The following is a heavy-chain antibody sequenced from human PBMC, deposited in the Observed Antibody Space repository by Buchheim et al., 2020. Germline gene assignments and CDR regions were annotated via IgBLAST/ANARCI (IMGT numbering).Heavy chain of an antibody. V-gene: IGHV3-48*03. CDR2: ITSSATVT. Sequence: EVQLVESGGGLVQPGGSLRLSCAASGFTFSSYDMNWVRQAPGKGLEWVSYITSSATVTSYAESVKGRATISRDNAKNSLSLQINNLRVEDTAVYYCARDPYRADFWSRSSFHSHDYWGQGTL. J-gene: IGHJ4*02. CDR3: ARDPYRADFWSRSSFHSHDY. CDR1: GFTFSSYD. D-gene: IGHD3-3*01.